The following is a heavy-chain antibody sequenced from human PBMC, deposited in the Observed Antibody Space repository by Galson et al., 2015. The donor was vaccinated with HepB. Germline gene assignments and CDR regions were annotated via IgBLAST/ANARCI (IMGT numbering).Heavy chain of an antibody. CDR2: IYPGDSDT. J-gene: IGHJ4*02. V-gene: IGHV5-51*01. D-gene: IGHD3-10*01. CDR3: ARSNYNYYGSGSYYNSPTPVGDY. Sequence: QSGAEVKKPGESLKISCKGSGYSFTSYWIGWVRQMPGKGLEWMGIIYPGDSDTRYSPSFQDQVTISADKSISTAYLQWSSLKASDTAMYYCARSNYNYYGSGSYYNSPTPVGDYWGQGTLVTVSS. CDR1: GYSFTSYW.